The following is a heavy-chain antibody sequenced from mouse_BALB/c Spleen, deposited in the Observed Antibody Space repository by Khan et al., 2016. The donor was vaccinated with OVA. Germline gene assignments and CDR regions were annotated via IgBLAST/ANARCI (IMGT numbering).Heavy chain of an antibody. Sequence: VQLKQSGPGLVKPSQSLSLTCTVTGYSITSGYAWNWIRQFPGNKLEWMGYISYSGVTSYTPSLKSRISITRDTSKNQFFLQLNSVTTEDTATNFCGRRKYYGYYFDYWGQGTTLTVSS. CDR2: ISYSGVT. V-gene: IGHV3-2*02. CDR1: GYSITSGYA. D-gene: IGHD1-1*01. J-gene: IGHJ2*01. CDR3: GRRKYYGYYFDY.